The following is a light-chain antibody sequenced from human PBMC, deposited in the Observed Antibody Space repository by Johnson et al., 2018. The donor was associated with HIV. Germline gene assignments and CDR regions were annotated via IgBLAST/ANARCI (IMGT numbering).Light chain of an antibody. CDR3: GTWDTSLSACV. Sequence: QSVLTQPPSVSAAPGQKVTISCSGSTSNIGNNYVSWYQQLPGTAPKLLIYENNKRPSGITDRFSDSQSGTSATLAITGLQTGDEADYYCGTWDTSLSACVFGTGTKVTVL. J-gene: IGLJ1*01. V-gene: IGLV1-51*02. CDR1: TSNIGNNY. CDR2: ENN.